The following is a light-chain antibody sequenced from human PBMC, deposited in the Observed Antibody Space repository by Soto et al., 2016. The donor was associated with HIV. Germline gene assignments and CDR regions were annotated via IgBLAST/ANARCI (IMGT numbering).Light chain of an antibody. J-gene: IGLJ2*01. CDR3: QVWDSGDDHVL. CDR2: DDS. Sequence: SYVLTQPPSVSVAPGKTARITCGGNNIGSQSVHWYQQKPGQAPVLVVYDDSDRPSGIPARFSGSNSGSTATLTITRVEAGDEADYYCQVWDSGDDHVLFGGGTKLTVL. CDR1: NIGSQS. V-gene: IGLV3-21*03.